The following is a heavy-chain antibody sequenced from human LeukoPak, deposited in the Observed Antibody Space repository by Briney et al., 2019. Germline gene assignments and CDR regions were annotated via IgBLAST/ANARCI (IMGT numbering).Heavy chain of an antibody. D-gene: IGHD6-13*01. CDR2: IYSGGST. J-gene: IGHJ4*02. CDR1: GFTVSSNY. Sequence: PGGSLRLSCAASGFTVSSNYMSWGRQAPGKGLEWGSVIYSGGSTYYADSVKGRFTLSRHNSKNTLYIQMNSLRAEDTAVYYCARDSAAGDYFDYWGQGTLVTVSS. V-gene: IGHV3-53*04. CDR3: ARDSAAGDYFDY.